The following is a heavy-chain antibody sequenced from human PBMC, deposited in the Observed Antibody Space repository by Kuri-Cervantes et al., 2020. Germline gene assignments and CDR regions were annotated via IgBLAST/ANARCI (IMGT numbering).Heavy chain of an antibody. V-gene: IGHV3-7*01. J-gene: IGHJ3*02. Sequence: GESLKISCAASGFTFSSYWMSWVRQAPGKGLEWVANIKQDGSEKYYVDSVKGRFTISRDNVKNSLYLQMNSLRAEDTAVYYCASLGVRNAFDIWGQGTMVTVSS. D-gene: IGHD3-16*01. CDR3: ASLGVRNAFDI. CDR1: GFTFSSYW. CDR2: IKQDGSEK.